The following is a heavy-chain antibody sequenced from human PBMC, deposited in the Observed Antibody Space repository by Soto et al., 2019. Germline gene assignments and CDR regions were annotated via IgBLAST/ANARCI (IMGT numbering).Heavy chain of an antibody. D-gene: IGHD3-10*01. CDR2: IYYDGST. CDR3: ARFYGNAFDV. V-gene: IGHV4-39*02. J-gene: IGHJ3*01. CDR1: GGSITTSSYN. Sequence: QLQLQESGPGLVKPSETLSLTCSVSGGSITTSSYNWDWIRQPPGKGLEWIGTIYYDGSTSYNPSLKSQVTISVDTSKNHFALKVNSLTAADTAFDYCARFYGNAFDVWGRGTVVTVSS.